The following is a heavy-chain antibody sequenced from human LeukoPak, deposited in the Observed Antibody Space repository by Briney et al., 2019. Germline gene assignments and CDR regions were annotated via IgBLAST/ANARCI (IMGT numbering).Heavy chain of an antibody. CDR2: IIPILGIA. V-gene: IGHV1-69*04. Sequence: SVKVSCKASGGTFSSYAISWVRQAPGQGLEWMGRIIPILGIANYAQKFQGRVTITADKSTSTAYMELSSLRSEDTAVYYCATDWSEEVRGVHPQYYYYYGMDVWGQGTTVTVSS. D-gene: IGHD3-10*01. CDR1: GGTFSSYA. J-gene: IGHJ6*02. CDR3: ATDWSEEVRGVHPQYYYYYGMDV.